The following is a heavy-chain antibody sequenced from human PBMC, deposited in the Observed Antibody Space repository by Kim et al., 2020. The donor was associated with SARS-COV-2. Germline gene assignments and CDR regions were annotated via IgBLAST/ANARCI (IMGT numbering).Heavy chain of an antibody. V-gene: IGHV4-4*02. J-gene: IGHJ4*02. D-gene: IGHD3-22*01. Sequence: PSLKSRVTISVDKSKNQFSLKLSSVTAADTAVYYCARGVGDSSGYSTGDYWGQGTLVTVSS. CDR3: ARGVGDSSGYSTGDY.